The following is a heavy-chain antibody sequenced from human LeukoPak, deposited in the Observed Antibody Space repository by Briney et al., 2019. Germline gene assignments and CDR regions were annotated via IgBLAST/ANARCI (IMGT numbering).Heavy chain of an antibody. Sequence: ASVKVSCKASGYTFTGYYMHWVRQAPGQGLEWMGWINPNSGGTNYAQKFQGRVTMTRDTSISTAYMELSSLRSDDTAVYYCAREGANEDYSNYYFDYWGQGTLVTVSS. J-gene: IGHJ4*02. CDR2: INPNSGGT. CDR1: GYTFTGYY. D-gene: IGHD4-11*01. V-gene: IGHV1-2*02. CDR3: AREGANEDYSNYYFDY.